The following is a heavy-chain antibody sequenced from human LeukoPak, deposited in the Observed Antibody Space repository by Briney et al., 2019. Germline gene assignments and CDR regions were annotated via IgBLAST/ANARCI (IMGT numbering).Heavy chain of an antibody. CDR2: IRYDGSNK. CDR3: AKDRTVLRYFDWLFHYYGMDV. V-gene: IGHV3-30*02. J-gene: IGHJ6*02. Sequence: PGGSLRLSCAASGFTFSSYGMHWVRQAPGKGLEWVAFIRYDGSNKYYADSVKGRFTISRDNSKNTLYLQMNSLRAEDTAVYYCAKDRTVLRYFDWLFHYYGMDVWGQGTTVTVSS. D-gene: IGHD3-9*01. CDR1: GFTFSSYG.